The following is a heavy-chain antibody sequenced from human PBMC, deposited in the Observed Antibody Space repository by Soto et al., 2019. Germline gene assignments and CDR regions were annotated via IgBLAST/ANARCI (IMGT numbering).Heavy chain of an antibody. Sequence: GGSLRLSCAASGITLSSYAMSWVRQAPGKGPEWVSGISASGGSTSYADSVKGRFTISRDNSKNTLYLQMNSLRADDTAVYHCAKGQNSGAYRFYFDYWGQGALVTVSS. V-gene: IGHV3-23*01. J-gene: IGHJ4*02. CDR2: ISASGGST. CDR1: GITLSSYA. D-gene: IGHD1-26*01. CDR3: AKGQNSGAYRFYFDY.